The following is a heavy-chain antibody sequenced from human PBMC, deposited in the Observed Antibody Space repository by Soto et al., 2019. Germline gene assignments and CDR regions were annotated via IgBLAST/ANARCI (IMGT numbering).Heavy chain of an antibody. D-gene: IGHD3-16*02. Sequence: EVQLVESGGGLVKPGASLRLSCAASGFSFSDSWMGWVRQGPGRGLEWVGRILSKTDGGTTDYAAPVKGRFTISRDDSKNTLYLQMNSLQSEDTAVYYCTTYDYIWRNYRYRWAYWGQGTLVTVSS. CDR1: GFSFSDSW. J-gene: IGHJ4*02. CDR3: TTYDYIWRNYRYRWAY. V-gene: IGHV3-15*01. CDR2: ILSKTDGGTT.